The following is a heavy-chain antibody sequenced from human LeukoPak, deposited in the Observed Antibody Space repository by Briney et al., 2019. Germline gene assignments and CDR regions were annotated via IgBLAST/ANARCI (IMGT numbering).Heavy chain of an antibody. V-gene: IGHV3-64*01. CDR2: ISSNGGST. J-gene: IGHJ5*02. Sequence: GGSLRLSCAASGFTFSSYAMHWVRQAPGKGLEYVSAISSNGGSTYYANSVKGRFTISRDNSKNTLYLQMSSLRAEDTAVYYCAKAGANWFDPWGQGTLVTVSS. CDR1: GFTFSSYA. CDR3: AKAGANWFDP. D-gene: IGHD3-10*01.